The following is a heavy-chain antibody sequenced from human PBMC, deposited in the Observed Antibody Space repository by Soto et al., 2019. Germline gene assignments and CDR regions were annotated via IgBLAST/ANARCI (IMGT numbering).Heavy chain of an antibody. V-gene: IGHV3-72*01. CDR3: TRGPNFRYLVTTWDS. J-gene: IGHJ5*01. CDR1: GFTFSDHY. CDR2: IRNKGNSYTT. Sequence: EVQLVESGGGLVQPGGSLRLSCVASGFTFSDHYMDWVRQTPGKGLEWVGRIRNKGNSYTTVYAASVKGRFTISRDDSKNSLYLQMNSLKTEDTAVYYCTRGPNFRYLVTTWDSWGQGTLVTVSS. D-gene: IGHD4-17*01.